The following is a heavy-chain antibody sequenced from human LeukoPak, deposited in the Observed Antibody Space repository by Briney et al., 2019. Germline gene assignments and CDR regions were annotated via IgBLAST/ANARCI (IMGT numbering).Heavy chain of an antibody. CDR3: ARVADTAMAPSWFDP. J-gene: IGHJ5*02. CDR2: IYYSGST. Sequence: SETLSLTCTVSGGSISSSSYYWAWIRQPPGKGPEWIGSIYYSGSTYYNPSLKSRVTISVDTSKNQFSLKLSSVTAADTAVYYCARVADTAMAPSWFDPWGQGALVTVSS. D-gene: IGHD5-18*01. CDR1: GGSISSSSYY. V-gene: IGHV4-39*07.